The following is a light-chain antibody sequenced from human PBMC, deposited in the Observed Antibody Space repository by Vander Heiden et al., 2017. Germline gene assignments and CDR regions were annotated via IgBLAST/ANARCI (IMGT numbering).Light chain of an antibody. J-gene: IGLJ2*01. V-gene: IGLV6-57*04. Sequence: NFILTQPPSVSESPGKTVTISCTRSSGSIASNYVQWYQQRPGSAPTTVIYEDNQRPSGVPDRFSGSIDSSSNSASLTISGLKTEDEADYYCQSYDSSNQVFGGGTKLTVL. CDR1: SGSIASNY. CDR3: QSYDSSNQV. CDR2: EDN.